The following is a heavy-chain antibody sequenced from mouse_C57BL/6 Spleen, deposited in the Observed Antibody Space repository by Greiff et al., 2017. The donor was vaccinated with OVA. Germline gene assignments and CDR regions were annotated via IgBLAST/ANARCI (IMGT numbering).Heavy chain of an antibody. Sequence: VQRVESGAELVKPGASVKLSCKASGYTFTEYTIHWVKQRSGQGLEWIGWFYPGSGSIKYNEKFKDKATLTADKSSSTVYMELSRLTSEDSAVYFCARHEEDDDGYLPMDYWGQGTSVTVSS. D-gene: IGHD2-3*01. CDR3: ARHEEDDDGYLPMDY. CDR2: FYPGSGSI. J-gene: IGHJ4*01. CDR1: GYTFTEYT. V-gene: IGHV1-62-2*01.